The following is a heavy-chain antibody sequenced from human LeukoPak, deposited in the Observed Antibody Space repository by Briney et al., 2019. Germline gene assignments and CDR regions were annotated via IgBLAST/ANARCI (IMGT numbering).Heavy chain of an antibody. CDR3: ALDYDYIWGSYRWSFDY. CDR2: INPNTGDT. Sequence: ASVKVSCKASGYIFTGSYIHWVRQAPGQGLEWMGWINPNTGDTNYAQKFQGWVSMTRDTSISTAYMELYRLQSDDTAIYYCALDYDYIWGSYRWSFDYWGQGTLITVSS. J-gene: IGHJ4*02. CDR1: GYIFTGSY. V-gene: IGHV1-2*04. D-gene: IGHD3-16*02.